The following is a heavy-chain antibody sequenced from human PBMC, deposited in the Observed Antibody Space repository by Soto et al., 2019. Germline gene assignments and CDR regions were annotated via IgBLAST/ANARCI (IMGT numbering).Heavy chain of an antibody. CDR1: GFTFDDYA. CDR3: AKDGKQLLVPTGIHY. Sequence: PGGSLRLSCAASGFTFDDYAMHWVRQAPGKGLEWVSGISWNSGSIGYADSVKGRFTISRDNAKNSLYLQMNSLRAEDTALYYCAKDGKQLLVPTGIHYWGQGTMVTVYS. V-gene: IGHV3-9*01. J-gene: IGHJ4*02. D-gene: IGHD6-19*01. CDR2: ISWNSGSI.